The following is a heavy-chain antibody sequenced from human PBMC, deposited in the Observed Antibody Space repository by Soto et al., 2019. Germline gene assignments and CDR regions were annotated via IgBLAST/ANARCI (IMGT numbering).Heavy chain of an antibody. J-gene: IGHJ4*02. CDR2: ISGGGGST. Sequence: EVHLLESGGGLVQPGGSLRLSCAASGFIFDSYALSWVRQAPGKGLEWVSAISGGGGSTYYADSVKGRFTISRDNSKNTLYLEMNSLRAEDTAVYYCAKRAGELSHPEHSWGQGTLVTVSS. V-gene: IGHV3-23*01. D-gene: IGHD3-10*01. CDR3: AKRAGELSHPEHS. CDR1: GFIFDSYA.